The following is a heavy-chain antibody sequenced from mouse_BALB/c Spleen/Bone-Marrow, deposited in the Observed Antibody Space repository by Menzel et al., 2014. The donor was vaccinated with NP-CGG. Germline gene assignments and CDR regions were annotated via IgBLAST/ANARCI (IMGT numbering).Heavy chain of an antibody. D-gene: IGHD1-1*01. CDR1: GFTFSSYG. Sequence: EVQVVESGGDLVEPGGSLKLSCAASGFTFSSYGMSWVRQTPDKKLEWVATVGGGDSYTYYPDFVKGRFTISRDIAKNTLYLHMCSLKSEDTAMYYCAFITAIAYWGQGTLVTVSA. J-gene: IGHJ3*01. CDR3: AFITAIAY. CDR2: VGGGDSYT. V-gene: IGHV5-6*01.